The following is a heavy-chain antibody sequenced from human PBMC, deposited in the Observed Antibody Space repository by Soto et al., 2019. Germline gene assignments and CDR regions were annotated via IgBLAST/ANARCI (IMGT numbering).Heavy chain of an antibody. CDR1: GGSISSYY. Sequence: PSETLSLTCTVSGGSISSYYWSWIRQPPGKGLERIGYIYYSGSTNYNPSLKSRVTISVDTSKNQFSLKLSSVTAADTAVYYCGSLNYDFWSGYFQPSNYYYMDVWGKGTTVTVSS. V-gene: IGHV4-59*01. J-gene: IGHJ6*03. CDR3: GSLNYDFWSGYFQPSNYYYMDV. D-gene: IGHD3-3*01. CDR2: IYYSGST.